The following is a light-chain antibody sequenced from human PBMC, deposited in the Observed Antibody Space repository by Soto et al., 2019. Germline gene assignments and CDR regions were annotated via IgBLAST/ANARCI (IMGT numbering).Light chain of an antibody. CDR1: SSNIGSQF. J-gene: IGLJ3*02. CDR3: ASWDDSLRWM. Sequence: QSVLAQPPSASGTPGQRVTISCSGSSSNIGSQFVYWYHQVPGRAPKLLIYRTNQRPSGVPGRFAGSKYGATASLVISGLQSDDEGDYFCASWDDSLRWMFGGGTKLTVL. CDR2: RTN. V-gene: IGLV1-47*01.